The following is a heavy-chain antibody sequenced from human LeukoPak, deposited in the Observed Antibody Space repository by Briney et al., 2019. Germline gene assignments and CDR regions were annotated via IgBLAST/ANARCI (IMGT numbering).Heavy chain of an antibody. D-gene: IGHD1-26*01. Sequence: ASVKVSCKASGYTFTTYAIHWVRQAPGQRLEWMGWINADNGNTKYSQKFQGRVTITRDTSASTAYMELNSPTSEDTAVYYCARGYSEGGSYYNDYWGQGTLVTVSS. V-gene: IGHV1-3*01. J-gene: IGHJ4*02. CDR2: INADNGNT. CDR1: GYTFTTYA. CDR3: ARGYSEGGSYYNDY.